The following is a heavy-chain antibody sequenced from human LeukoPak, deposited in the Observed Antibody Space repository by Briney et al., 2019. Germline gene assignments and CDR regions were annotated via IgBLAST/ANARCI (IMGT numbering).Heavy chain of an antibody. CDR2: INPNSDDT. D-gene: IGHD5-18*01. J-gene: IGHJ6*03. CDR3: ARARRVDTALWGYYYFMDV. Sequence: ASVKVSCKASGYTFTDYQMHWVRQAPGQGLEWMGWINPNSDDTNYAQKFQDRVTMTGDKSISTAYMELSSLRSDDTAVYFCARARRVDTALWGYYYFMDVWGKGTTVTISS. CDR1: GYTFTDYQ. V-gene: IGHV1-2*02.